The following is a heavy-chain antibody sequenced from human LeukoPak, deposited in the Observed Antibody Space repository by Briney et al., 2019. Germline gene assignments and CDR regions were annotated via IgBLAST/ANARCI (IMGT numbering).Heavy chain of an antibody. D-gene: IGHD6-6*01. V-gene: IGHV3-7*03. J-gene: IGHJ4*02. Sequence: GGSLRLSCAASGFTFSSYWMSWVRQAPGKGLEWVANVKYDGSEKYYVDSVKGRFTISRDNAKNSLYLQMNSLRAEDTAMYYCTYTSSSGVVYWGQGTLVTVSS. CDR1: GFTFSSYW. CDR2: VKYDGSEK. CDR3: TYTSSSGVVY.